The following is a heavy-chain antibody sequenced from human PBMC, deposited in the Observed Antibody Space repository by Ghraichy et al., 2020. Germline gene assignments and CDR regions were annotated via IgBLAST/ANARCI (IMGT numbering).Heavy chain of an antibody. CDR3: ARAVFGLVPAALLYFDY. D-gene: IGHD2-2*02. CDR1: GGTFSSYA. Sequence: SVKVSCKASGGTFSSYAISWVRQAPGQGLEWMGGIIPIFGTANYAQKFQGRVTITADESTSTAYMELSSLRSEDTAVYYCARAVFGLVPAALLYFDYWGQGTLVTVSS. CDR2: IIPIFGTA. V-gene: IGHV1-69*13. J-gene: IGHJ4*02.